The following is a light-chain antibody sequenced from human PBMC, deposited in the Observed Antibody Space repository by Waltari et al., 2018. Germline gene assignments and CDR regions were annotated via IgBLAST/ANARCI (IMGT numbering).Light chain of an antibody. Sequence: DIVMTQSPDSLAVSLGERATINCKSSQRVLYSSNNKNYIAWYQQKPGQPPKLLIYWASTREFGVPDRFSGSGSGTDFTLTISSLQAEDVAVYYCQQYYSTPRTFGQGTRLVIK. CDR1: QRVLYSSNNKNY. J-gene: IGKJ5*01. V-gene: IGKV4-1*01. CDR3: QQYYSTPRT. CDR2: WAS.